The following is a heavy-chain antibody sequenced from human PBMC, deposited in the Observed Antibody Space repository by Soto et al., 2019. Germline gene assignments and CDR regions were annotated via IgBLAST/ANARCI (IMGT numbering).Heavy chain of an antibody. J-gene: IGHJ4*02. D-gene: IGHD3-22*01. CDR3: ARDSAYYYDSSGYPIDY. Sequence: GASVKVSCKASGYSFPSYGISWVRQAPGQGLEWMGWISAYNGNTNYAQKVQGRVTMTTDTSTSTAYMELRSLRSDDTAVYYCARDSAYYYDSSGYPIDYWGQGTLVTVSS. CDR2: ISAYNGNT. CDR1: GYSFPSYG. V-gene: IGHV1-18*01.